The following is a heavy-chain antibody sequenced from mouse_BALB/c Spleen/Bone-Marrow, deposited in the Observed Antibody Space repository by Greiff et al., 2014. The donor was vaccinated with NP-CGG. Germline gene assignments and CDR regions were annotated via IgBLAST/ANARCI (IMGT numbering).Heavy chain of an antibody. V-gene: IGHV1S137*01. CDR1: GYTFTDYA. D-gene: IGHD2-14*01. CDR3: ARSGKVRNAMDY. Sequence: VQLQQSGAELVRPGVSVKISCKGSGYTFTDYAIHWVKQSHAKSLEWIGLISGYYGDAIYNQKFKGKATMTVDKSSSTAYMDLARLTSEDSAIYYCARSGKVRNAMDYWGQGTSVTFSS. J-gene: IGHJ4*01. CDR2: ISGYYGDA.